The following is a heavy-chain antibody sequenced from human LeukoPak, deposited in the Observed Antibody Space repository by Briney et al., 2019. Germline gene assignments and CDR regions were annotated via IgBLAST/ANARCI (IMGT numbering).Heavy chain of an antibody. J-gene: IGHJ4*02. CDR2: ISGSGGST. CDR1: GFTFSSYA. Sequence: GGSLRLSCAASGFTFSSYAMSWVRQAPGKGLEWVSAISGSGGSTYYADSVKGRFTISRDSSKNTLYLQMNSLRAEDTAVYYCAKAPRYYDSSGYYSGYYWGQGTLVTVSS. V-gene: IGHV3-23*01. D-gene: IGHD3-22*01. CDR3: AKAPRYYDSSGYYSGYY.